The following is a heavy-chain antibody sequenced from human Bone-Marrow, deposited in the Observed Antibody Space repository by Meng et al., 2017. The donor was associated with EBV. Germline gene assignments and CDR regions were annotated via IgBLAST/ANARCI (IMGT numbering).Heavy chain of an antibody. CDR2: IYHSGSA. J-gene: IGHJ4*02. D-gene: IGHD2-2*01. CDR3: ASSDCSSTSCYPRY. CDR1: GGSISSGGYS. Sequence: RGSRSGPVKPSQTLSLTCAVSGGSISSGGYSWSWSRQPPGKGLEWIGYIYHSGSAYYNPSLKSRVTISVDRSKNQFSLKLSSVTAADTAVYYCASSDCSSTSCYPRYWGQGTLVTVSS. V-gene: IGHV4-30-2*01.